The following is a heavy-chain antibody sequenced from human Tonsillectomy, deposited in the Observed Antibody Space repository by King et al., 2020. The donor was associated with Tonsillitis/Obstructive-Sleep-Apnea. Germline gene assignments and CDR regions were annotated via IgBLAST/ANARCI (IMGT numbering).Heavy chain of an antibody. CDR3: AEVGYRGGYGAGAFDI. CDR1: GYTFTSYG. V-gene: IGHV1-18*01. CDR2: ISAYNVNT. D-gene: IGHD6-19*01. Sequence: QLVQSGAEVKKPGASVKVSCKASGYTFTSYGISWVRQAPGQGLDWMGWISAYNVNTNYAQKLQGRVTMTTDTSPATAYMELRGLRSDDTAVYYFAEVGYRGGYGAGAFDIWGQGTMVTVSS. J-gene: IGHJ3*02.